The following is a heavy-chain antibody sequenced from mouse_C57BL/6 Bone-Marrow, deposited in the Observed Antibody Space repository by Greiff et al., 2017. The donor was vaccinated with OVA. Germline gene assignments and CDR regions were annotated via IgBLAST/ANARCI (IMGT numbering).Heavy chain of an antibody. D-gene: IGHD1-1*01. V-gene: IGHV1-47*01. CDR2: FHPYNDDT. CDR3: ARGGYYGSSYGYFDV. Sequence: QVQLQQSGAELVKPGASVKMSCKASGYTFTTYPIEWMKQNHGKSLEWIGNFHPYNDDTKYNEKFKGKATLTVEKSSSTVYLVLSRLTSDDSAVYYCARGGYYGSSYGYFDVWGTGTTVTVSS. J-gene: IGHJ1*03. CDR1: GYTFTTYP.